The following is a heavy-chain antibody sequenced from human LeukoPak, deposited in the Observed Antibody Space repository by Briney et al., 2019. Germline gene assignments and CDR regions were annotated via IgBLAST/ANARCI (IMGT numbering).Heavy chain of an antibody. J-gene: IGHJ5*02. CDR1: GYTFTGYY. CDR2: INPNSGGT. D-gene: IGHD3-3*01. V-gene: IGHV1-2*02. CDR3: AGYDFWSGYNWFDP. Sequence: ASVKVSCKASGYTFTGYYMHWVRQAPGQGLEWMGWINPNSGGTNYAQKFQGRVTMTRNTSISTAYMELSRLRSDDTAVYYCAGYDFWSGYNWFDPWGQGTLVTVSS.